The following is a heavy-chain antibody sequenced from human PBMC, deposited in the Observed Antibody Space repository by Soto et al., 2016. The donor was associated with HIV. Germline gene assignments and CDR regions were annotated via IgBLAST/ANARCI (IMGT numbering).Heavy chain of an antibody. CDR2: ISGNGGST. Sequence: EVQLLESGGGLVQPGGSLRLSCAASGFTFSSYAMSWVRQAPGKGLEWVSAISGNGGSTYYADSVKGRFTISRDNSKNTLYLQMNSLRAEDTAVYYCAKQTPLSSGWGVGWFDPWGQGTLATVSS. V-gene: IGHV3-23*01. CDR3: AKQTPLSSGWGVGWFDP. D-gene: IGHD6-19*01. CDR1: GFTFSSYA. J-gene: IGHJ5*02.